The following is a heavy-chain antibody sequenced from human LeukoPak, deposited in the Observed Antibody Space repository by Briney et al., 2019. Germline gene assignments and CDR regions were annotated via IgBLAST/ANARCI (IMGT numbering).Heavy chain of an antibody. CDR3: ARGSGVQVWSSLDH. J-gene: IGHJ4*02. V-gene: IGHV3-48*02. CDR2: ISSSSGTI. Sequence: GGSLRLSCAASGFTFSSYSMNWVRQAPGKGLEWVSYISSSSGTIYYADSVKGRFTISRDSAKNSLYLQMNSLRDEDTAVYYCARGSGVQVWSSLDHWGQGTLVTVSS. CDR1: GFTFSSYS. D-gene: IGHD3-10*01.